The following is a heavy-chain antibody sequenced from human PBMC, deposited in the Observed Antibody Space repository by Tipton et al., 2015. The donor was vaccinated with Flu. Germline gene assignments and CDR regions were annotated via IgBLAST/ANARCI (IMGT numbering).Heavy chain of an antibody. CDR2: IYYSGST. V-gene: IGHV4-59*01. J-gene: IGHJ6*02. D-gene: IGHD1-26*01. Sequence: TLSLTCTVSGGSISSYYWSWIRQPPGKGLEWIGYIYYSGSTNYNPSLKSRVTISVDTSKNQFSLKLSSVTAAGTAVYYCARWGGSYYYYYGMDVWGQGTTVTVSS. CDR3: ARWGGSYYYYYGMDV. CDR1: GGSISSYY.